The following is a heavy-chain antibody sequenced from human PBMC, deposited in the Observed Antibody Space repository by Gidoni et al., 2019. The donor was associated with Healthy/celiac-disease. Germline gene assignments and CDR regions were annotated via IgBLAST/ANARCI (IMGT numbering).Heavy chain of an antibody. CDR2: IYYSGST. D-gene: IGHD3-22*01. Sequence: QVQLQESGPGLVKPSQTLSLTCPLSGVSIRSGDYYWSWIRQPPGKGLEWIGYIYYSGSTYYNPSIKSRVNISGDTSKNQFSLKLSSVTAADTAVYYCARDPFSSGYPLEYWGQGTLVTVSS. CDR1: GVSIRSGDYY. J-gene: IGHJ4*02. CDR3: ARDPFSSGYPLEY. V-gene: IGHV4-30-4*01.